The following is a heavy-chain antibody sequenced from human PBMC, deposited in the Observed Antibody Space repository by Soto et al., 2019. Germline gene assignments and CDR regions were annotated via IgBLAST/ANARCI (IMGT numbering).Heavy chain of an antibody. V-gene: IGHV1-69*18. CDR3: ARAAVLTFTRFYDVDV. CDR2: LIPMFGTT. D-gene: IGHD6-13*01. Sequence: QVQLVQSGAEVKTPGSSVKVSCEASGGTFNSYSINWVRRAPGQGLEWMGRLIPMFGTTDYAQRFQGRVTFTADESTNTASMEVTNLTSEDTAVYYCARAAVLTFTRFYDVDVWGQGTTVTVSS. CDR1: GGTFNSYS. J-gene: IGHJ6*02.